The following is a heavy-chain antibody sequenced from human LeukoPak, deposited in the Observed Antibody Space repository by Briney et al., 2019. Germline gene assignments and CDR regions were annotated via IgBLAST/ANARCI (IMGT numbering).Heavy chain of an antibody. J-gene: IGHJ4*02. CDR1: GFAVSSDY. Sequence: TGGSLRLSCAGSGFAVSSDYMNWVRQAPGKGLEWVSSVSGSGSSSYFADSVKGRFTVSRDNSKNTLYLQMNSLRAEDTALYYCAKGYYVSGSHPFDNWGQGTLVTVSS. D-gene: IGHD3-10*01. CDR3: AKGYYVSGSHPFDN. CDR2: VSGSGSSS. V-gene: IGHV3-23*01.